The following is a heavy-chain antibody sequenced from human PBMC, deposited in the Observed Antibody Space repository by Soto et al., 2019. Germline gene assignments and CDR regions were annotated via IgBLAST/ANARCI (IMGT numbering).Heavy chain of an antibody. CDR2: ISYDGSDR. CDR3: ARSTYCNGGSCFPQY. D-gene: IGHD2-15*01. CDR1: GFTFSDYG. J-gene: IGHJ4*02. V-gene: IGHV3-30*03. Sequence: PGGSLRLSCEVPGFTFSDYGFHWVRQAPGKGLEWVAMISYDGSDRYYRDSVQGRFTISRDDSKNTVYLQMNSLRAEDTATYYCARSTYCNGGSCFPQYWGPGTLVTVSS.